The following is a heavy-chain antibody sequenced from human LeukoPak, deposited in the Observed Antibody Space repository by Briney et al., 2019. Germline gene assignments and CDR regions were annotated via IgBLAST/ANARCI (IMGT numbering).Heavy chain of an antibody. CDR3: AREGGPGGTEDAFDI. CDR2: IYSGGST. Sequence: GGSLRLSCAASGFTVSSNYMSWVRQAPGKGLEWVSVIYSGGSTYYADSVKGRFTISRDNSKNALYLQMNSLRAEDTTVYYCAREGGPGGTEDAFDIWGQGTMVTVSS. V-gene: IGHV3-53*01. D-gene: IGHD3-16*01. J-gene: IGHJ3*02. CDR1: GFTVSSNY.